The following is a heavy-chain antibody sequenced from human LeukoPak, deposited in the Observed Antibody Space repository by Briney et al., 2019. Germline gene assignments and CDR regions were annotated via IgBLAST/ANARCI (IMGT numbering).Heavy chain of an antibody. CDR3: ARDNNWNYNYY. Sequence: GGSLRLSCAASGFTFSDYYMSWIRQAPGKGLEWVSYISSSGSTIYYADSVKGRFTISRDNAKNSLYLEMNSLRAEDTAVYYCARDNNWNYNYYWGQGTLVTVSS. D-gene: IGHD1-7*01. J-gene: IGHJ4*02. CDR1: GFTFSDYY. CDR2: ISSSGSTI. V-gene: IGHV3-11*01.